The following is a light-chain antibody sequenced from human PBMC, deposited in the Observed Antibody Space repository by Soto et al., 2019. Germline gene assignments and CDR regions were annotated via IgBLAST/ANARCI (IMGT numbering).Light chain of an antibody. CDR2: KAS. J-gene: IGKJ1*01. CDR3: QQYNSYWT. CDR1: QSISSW. V-gene: IGKV1-5*03. Sequence: DIQMTQSPSTLSASVGDRVTITCRASQSISSWLAWYQQKPGKAPKLLIYKASSLESGVPSRFSGSGSGTEFTLPISSLQPDYFATYYCQQYNSYWTFGQGTKVEIK.